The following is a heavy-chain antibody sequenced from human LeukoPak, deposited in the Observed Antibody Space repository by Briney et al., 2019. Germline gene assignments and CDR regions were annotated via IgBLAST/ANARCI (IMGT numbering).Heavy chain of an antibody. J-gene: IGHJ4*02. V-gene: IGHV3-23*01. D-gene: IGHD5-18*01. CDR3: AKSPDTAMNY. CDR1: GFTFSSYA. Sequence: GESLKISCAASGFTFSSYAMSWVRQAPGKGLEWVSAISGSGGSTYYADSVKGRFTISRDNSKNTLYLQMNSLRAEDTAVYYCAKSPDTAMNYWGQGTLVTVSS. CDR2: ISGSGGST.